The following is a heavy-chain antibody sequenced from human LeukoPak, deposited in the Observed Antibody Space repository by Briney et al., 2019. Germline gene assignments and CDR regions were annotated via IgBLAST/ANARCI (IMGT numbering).Heavy chain of an antibody. Sequence: GGSLRLSCTASGFTFGDYAMSWVRQAPGKGLEWVGFIRSKAYGGTTEYAASVKGRFTISRDDSKSIAYLQMNSLKTEDTAVYYRTRTDYGDYYFDYWGQGTLVTVSS. CDR2: IRSKAYGGTT. D-gene: IGHD4-17*01. V-gene: IGHV3-49*04. CDR1: GFTFGDYA. J-gene: IGHJ4*02. CDR3: TRTDYGDYYFDY.